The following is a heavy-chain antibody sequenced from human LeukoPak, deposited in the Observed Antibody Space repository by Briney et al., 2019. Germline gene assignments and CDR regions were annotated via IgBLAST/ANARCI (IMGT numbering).Heavy chain of an antibody. CDR2: INHSGST. J-gene: IGHJ4*02. CDR3: ARARLSSGFEDY. Sequence: SETLSLTCAVYGGSFSGYYWSWIRQPPGKGLEWIGEINHSGSTNYNPSLKSRVTISVDTSKNQFSLKLSSVTAADTAVYYCARARLSSGFEDYWGQGTLVTVSP. CDR1: GGSFSGYY. V-gene: IGHV4-34*01. D-gene: IGHD6-19*01.